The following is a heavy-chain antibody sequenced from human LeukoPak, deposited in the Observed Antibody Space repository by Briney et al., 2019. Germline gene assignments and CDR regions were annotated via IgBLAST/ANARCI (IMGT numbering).Heavy chain of an antibody. CDR1: GGSFSGYY. CDR3: ARDHNYDSSGYFLYY. V-gene: IGHV4-34*01. D-gene: IGHD3-22*01. CDR2: INHSGNT. Sequence: PSETLSLTCAVYGGSFSGYYWNWIRQPPGKGLEWIGEINHSGNTNYNPSLKRRVTISVDTSKNQFSLRLSSVTAADTAVYYCARDHNYDSSGYFLYYWGQGTLVTVSS. J-gene: IGHJ4*02.